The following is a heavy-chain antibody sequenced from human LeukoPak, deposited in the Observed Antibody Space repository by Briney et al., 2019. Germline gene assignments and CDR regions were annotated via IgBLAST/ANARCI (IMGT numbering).Heavy chain of an antibody. J-gene: IGHJ6*03. CDR3: GTKAMDV. Sequence: GGSLRLSCATSGFTFNTYWMSWVRQAPGKGLEWVANVEKDGGDKYYGDSVRGRFTISRDNAKNSVSLQMNDLRADDTAVYYCGTKAMDVWGKGTTVTVSS. CDR1: GFTFNTYW. V-gene: IGHV3-7*01. CDR2: VEKDGGDK. D-gene: IGHD3-3*01.